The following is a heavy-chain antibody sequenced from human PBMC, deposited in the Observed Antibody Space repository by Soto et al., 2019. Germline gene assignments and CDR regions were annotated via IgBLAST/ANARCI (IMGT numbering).Heavy chain of an antibody. V-gene: IGHV4-59*01. J-gene: IGHJ3*01. CDR2: ISDSGRI. Sequence: QVQLQESGPGLVKPSETLSLTCTVSGGSISTYFWNWLRQPPGKGLEWIAYISDSGRILYNPSLKSRVTLSLDASKNQFSLRLSSVTAADTAVYYCARDRMAADATEVAFDFRGQGTMVTVSS. CDR1: GGSISTYF. D-gene: IGHD6-13*01. CDR3: ARDRMAADATEVAFDF.